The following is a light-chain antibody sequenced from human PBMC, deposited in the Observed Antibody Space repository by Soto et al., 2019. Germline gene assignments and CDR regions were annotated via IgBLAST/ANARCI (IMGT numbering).Light chain of an antibody. Sequence: QSVLTQPPSVSAAPGQRVTISCSGRSSNIGNNYVSWYQQLPGTAPKLLIFDNKRRPSGIPDRFSGSKSGTSATLGITGLQTGDEADYYCGTWDSSLSAALFGGVTKLTVL. CDR2: DNK. CDR3: GTWDSSLSAAL. V-gene: IGLV1-51*01. CDR1: SSNIGNNY. J-gene: IGLJ2*01.